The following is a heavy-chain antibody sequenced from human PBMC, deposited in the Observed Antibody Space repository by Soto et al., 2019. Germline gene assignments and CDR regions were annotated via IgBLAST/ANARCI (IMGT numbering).Heavy chain of an antibody. D-gene: IGHD2-8*02. Sequence: ASVKVSCKASGGTFSSYAISWVRQAPGQGLEWMGWISADNGNTKYAQKLQDRVTMTTDTSTSTAYMELRSLRSDDTAVYYCAADRQARVGPYCTGVSCFPFHSWGQGTLVTVSS. CDR2: ISADNGNT. CDR1: GGTFSSYA. CDR3: AADRQARVGPYCTGVSCFPFHS. J-gene: IGHJ5*01. V-gene: IGHV1-18*01.